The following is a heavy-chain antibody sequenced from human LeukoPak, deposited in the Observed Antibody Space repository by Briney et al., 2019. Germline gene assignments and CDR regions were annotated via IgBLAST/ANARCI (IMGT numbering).Heavy chain of an antibody. Sequence: GRSLRLSCAASGFTSSSYGMHWVRQAPGKGLEWVAVISYDGSNKYYADSVKGRFTISRDNSKNTLYLQMNSLRAEDTAVYYCVGSGWYFDYWGQGTLVTVSS. CDR3: VGSGWYFDY. J-gene: IGHJ4*02. CDR2: ISYDGSNK. D-gene: IGHD6-19*01. CDR1: GFTSSSYG. V-gene: IGHV3-30*03.